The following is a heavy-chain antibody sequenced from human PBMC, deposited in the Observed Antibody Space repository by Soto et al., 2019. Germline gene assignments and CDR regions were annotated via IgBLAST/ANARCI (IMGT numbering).Heavy chain of an antibody. CDR1: GYSFTSYW. Sequence: GESLKISCKASGYSFTSYWFAWVPQMPGKGLELMGIIYPGDSDTRYRPSFQGQVTISADKSISTAYLQWSSLKASVTAMYYCARPFDRSGWYTNWGQGTLVTVSS. CDR3: ARPFDRSGWYTN. D-gene: IGHD6-19*01. J-gene: IGHJ1*01. CDR2: IYPGDSDT. V-gene: IGHV5-51*01.